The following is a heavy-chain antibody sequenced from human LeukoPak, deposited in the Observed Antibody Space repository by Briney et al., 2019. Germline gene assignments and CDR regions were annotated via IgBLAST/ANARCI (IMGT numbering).Heavy chain of an antibody. J-gene: IGHJ4*02. CDR3: AREVGYLLGEYRLGF. Sequence: GASVKVSCKASGYSITGYYMHWVRQAPGQGLEWMGWINTDSGDTKYAQKFQGRVTMTRDTSISTAYMEVSRLRFDDTAMYYCAREVGYLLGEYRLGFWGPGTLVTVSS. D-gene: IGHD3-10*01. CDR1: GYSITGYY. CDR2: INTDSGDT. V-gene: IGHV1-2*02.